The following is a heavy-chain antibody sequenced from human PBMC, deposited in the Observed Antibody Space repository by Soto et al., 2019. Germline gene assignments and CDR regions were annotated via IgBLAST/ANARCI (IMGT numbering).Heavy chain of an antibody. CDR3: ARDRLSIVVVPAAMNWFEP. D-gene: IGHD2-2*01. J-gene: IGHJ5*02. CDR1: GDTFSSYA. CDR2: IIPIFGTA. Sequence: SVKVSCKSSGDTFSSYAITWVRQASGQWLEWMGVIIPIFGTANYAQKFQGRVTITADESTSTAYMELSSLRSEDTAVYYCARDRLSIVVVPAAMNWFEPWGQGTLVTVSS. V-gene: IGHV1-69*13.